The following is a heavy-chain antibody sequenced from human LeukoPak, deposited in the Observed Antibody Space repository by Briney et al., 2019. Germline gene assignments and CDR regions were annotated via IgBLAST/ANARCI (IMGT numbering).Heavy chain of an antibody. J-gene: IGHJ4*02. CDR1: GFTFSSYA. V-gene: IGHV3-23*01. CDR2: ISASAGST. CDR3: ARKFGGYCSCTSCPINFDY. Sequence: GGSLRLSCAASGFTFSSYAMSWVCQAPGKGLEWVSTISASAGSTYYADSVKGRFTVSRDNSKNTLYLQMNSLRAEDTAVYYCARKFGGYCSCTSCPINFDYWGQGTLVTVSS. D-gene: IGHD2-2*01.